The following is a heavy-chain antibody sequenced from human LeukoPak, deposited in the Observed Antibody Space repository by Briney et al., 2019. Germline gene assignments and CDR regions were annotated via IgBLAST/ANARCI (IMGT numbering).Heavy chain of an antibody. J-gene: IGHJ4*02. Sequence: SETLSLTCTVSGGSISSSSYYWGWIRQPPGKGLEWIGSIYYSGSTYYNPSLKSRVTISVDTSKNQFSLKLSSVTAADTAVYYCARVKYCGGDCCGFDYWGQGTLVTVSS. CDR1: GGSISSSSYY. CDR3: ARVKYCGGDCCGFDY. D-gene: IGHD2-21*02. CDR2: IYYSGST. V-gene: IGHV4-39*07.